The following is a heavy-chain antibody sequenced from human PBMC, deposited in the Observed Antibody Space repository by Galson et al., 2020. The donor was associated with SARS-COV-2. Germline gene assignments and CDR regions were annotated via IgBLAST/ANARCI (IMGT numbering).Heavy chain of an antibody. CDR3: TATRAY. CDR1: GFTFSTFW. J-gene: IGHJ4*02. V-gene: IGHV3-74*01. D-gene: IGHD4-17*01. CDR2: INGAGNST. Sequence: GGSLRLSCAASGFTFSTFWMNWIRPAPGKGLVWVSRINGAGNSTSYADSVKGRFTISRDNAKNTLYLQMNSLRVEDTAVYYCTATRAYWGQGILVTVSA.